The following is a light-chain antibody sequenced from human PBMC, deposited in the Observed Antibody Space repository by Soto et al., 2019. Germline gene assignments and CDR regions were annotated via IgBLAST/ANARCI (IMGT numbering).Light chain of an antibody. CDR3: AAWDDSLNGHVV. J-gene: IGLJ2*01. Sequence: QSVLTQPPSASGTPGQRVTISCSGSSSNIGSNTVNWYQQITGTAPKLLIYNDNQRPSGVPDRFSGSKSGTSGSLAISGVQSEDEGDYYCAAWDDSLNGHVVFGGGTQLTVL. CDR1: SSNIGSNT. V-gene: IGLV1-44*01. CDR2: NDN.